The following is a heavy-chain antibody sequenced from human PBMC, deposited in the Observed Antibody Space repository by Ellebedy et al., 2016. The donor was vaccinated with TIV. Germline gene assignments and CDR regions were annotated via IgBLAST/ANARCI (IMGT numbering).Heavy chain of an antibody. V-gene: IGHV3-15*07. CDR1: GFTFSSYW. J-gene: IGHJ4*02. D-gene: IGHD1/OR15-1a*01. Sequence: GESLKIPCAASGFTFSSYWMNWVRQAPGKGLEWVGRIKSKTDGGTSDYTAPVKGRFTISRDDSKNTLYLQMNSLKTEDTAVYYCTTRLVGTIPPYWGQGTLVTVSS. CDR2: IKSKTDGGTS. CDR3: TTRLVGTIPPY.